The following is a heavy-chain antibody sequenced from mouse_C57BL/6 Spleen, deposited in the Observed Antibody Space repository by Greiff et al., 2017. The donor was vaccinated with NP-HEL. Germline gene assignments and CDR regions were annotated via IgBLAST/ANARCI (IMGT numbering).Heavy chain of an antibody. Sequence: QVQLQQSGPGLVQPSQSLSITCTVSGFSLTSYGVHWVRQSPGKGLEWLGVIWSGGSTDYNEAFISRLSISKDNAKCQVFLKMNSLQVDDTAIYYCASETAQATTWFAYWGQGTLVTVSA. CDR2: IWSGGST. CDR3: ASETAQATTWFAY. J-gene: IGHJ3*01. V-gene: IGHV2-2*01. CDR1: GFSLTSYG. D-gene: IGHD3-2*02.